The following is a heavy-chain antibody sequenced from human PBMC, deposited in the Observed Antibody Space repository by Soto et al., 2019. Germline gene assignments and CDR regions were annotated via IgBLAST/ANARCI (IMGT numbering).Heavy chain of an antibody. CDR2: IKSDGSEK. Sequence: EVQLVESGGGLVQPGGSLRLSCAASGFSFSDYWMSWVRQAPGKGLECVANIKSDGSEKSYVDPVKGRFTISRYNAKNSLYLQMNSLRAEDTAVYYCATSMGRGGNDYWGQGTLVTVSS. J-gene: IGHJ4*02. CDR1: GFSFSDYW. D-gene: IGHD3-10*01. CDR3: ATSMGRGGNDY. V-gene: IGHV3-7*05.